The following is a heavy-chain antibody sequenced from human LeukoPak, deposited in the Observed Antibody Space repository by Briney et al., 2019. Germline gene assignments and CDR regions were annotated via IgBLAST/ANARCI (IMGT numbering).Heavy chain of an antibody. J-gene: IGHJ3*02. D-gene: IGHD5-12*01. Sequence: SETLSLTCTVSGGSISSSSYYWGWIRQPPGKGLEWIGSIYYSGSTYYNPSLKSRVTISVDTSKNQFSLKLSSVTAADTAVYYCARDDYGEWLRFNAFDIWGQGTMVTVSS. V-gene: IGHV4-39*07. CDR3: ARDDYGEWLRFNAFDI. CDR1: GGSISSSSYY. CDR2: IYYSGST.